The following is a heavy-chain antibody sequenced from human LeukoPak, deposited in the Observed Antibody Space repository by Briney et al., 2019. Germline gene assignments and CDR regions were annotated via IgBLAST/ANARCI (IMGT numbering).Heavy chain of an antibody. CDR2: INPNNGGA. J-gene: IGHJ4*02. Sequence: ASVKVSCKASGYTFTAYYMHWVRQAPGQGLEWMGWINPNNGGANYAQNFQGRVTMTRDTSISTAYMELSRLRSDDTAVYYCVRGTAYYFDYWGQGTLVTVS. CDR3: VRGTAYYFDY. D-gene: IGHD1-14*01. V-gene: IGHV1-2*02. CDR1: GYTFTAYY.